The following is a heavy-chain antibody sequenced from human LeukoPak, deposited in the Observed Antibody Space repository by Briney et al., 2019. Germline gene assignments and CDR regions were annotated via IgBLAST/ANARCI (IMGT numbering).Heavy chain of an antibody. CDR1: GGSISSSTYY. J-gene: IGHJ5*02. D-gene: IGHD3-22*01. V-gene: IGHV4-39*06. CDR3: ARDLDYYDSTWFDP. Sequence: SETLSLTCTVSGGSISSSTYYWGWIRQPPGKGLEWIGSITYSGSTYYNPSLKSRVTISVDTSKNQSPLKLISVTAAGTAVYYCARDLDYYDSTWFDPWGQGTLVTVSS. CDR2: ITYSGST.